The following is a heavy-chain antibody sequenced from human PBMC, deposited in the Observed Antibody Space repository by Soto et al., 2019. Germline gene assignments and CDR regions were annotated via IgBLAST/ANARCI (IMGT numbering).Heavy chain of an antibody. CDR2: INHSGSA. CDR1: GGSFSGYY. Sequence: SETLSLTCAVYGGSFSGYYWSWIRQPPGKGLEWIGEINHSGSANYNPSLKSRVTISVDTSKNQFSLKLSSVTAADTAVYYCARGLETVMNYYYYYYYMDVWGKGTTVTVSS. V-gene: IGHV4-34*01. D-gene: IGHD4-17*01. CDR3: ARGLETVMNYYYYYYYMDV. J-gene: IGHJ6*03.